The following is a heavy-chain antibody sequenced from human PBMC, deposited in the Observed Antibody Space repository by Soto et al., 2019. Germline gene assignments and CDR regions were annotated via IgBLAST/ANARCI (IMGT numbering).Heavy chain of an antibody. Sequence: ASVKVSCKASGYTFTSYAMHLVRQAPGQRLEWMGWINAGNGNTKYSQKFQGRVTITRDTSASTAYMELSSLSAEAMAVYYCARGRTMRVVVGDYFEYWGQGPLVTVSS. J-gene: IGHJ4*02. CDR1: GYTFTSYA. CDR2: INAGNGNT. CDR3: ARGRTMRVVVGDYFEY. V-gene: IGHV1-3*03. D-gene: IGHD3-22*01.